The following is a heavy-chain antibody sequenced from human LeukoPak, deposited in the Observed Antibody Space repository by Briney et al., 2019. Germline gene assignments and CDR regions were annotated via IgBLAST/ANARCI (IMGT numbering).Heavy chain of an antibody. Sequence: GGSLRLSCAASGFTFSSYGMHWVRQAPGKGLEWVAFIRHDGSNKYYADSVKGRFTISRDNSKNTLYLQMNSLRAEDTAVYYCARVRTSPNKYYYDSSGYYHFDYWGQGTLVTVSS. CDR1: GFTFSSYG. CDR3: ARVRTSPNKYYYDSSGYYHFDY. CDR2: IRHDGSNK. V-gene: IGHV3-30*02. D-gene: IGHD3-22*01. J-gene: IGHJ4*02.